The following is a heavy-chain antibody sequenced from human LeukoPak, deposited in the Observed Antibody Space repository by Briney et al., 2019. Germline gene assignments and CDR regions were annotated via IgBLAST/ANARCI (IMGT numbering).Heavy chain of an antibody. CDR2: STHSGST. J-gene: IGHJ4*02. CDR1: GGSFSGHY. Sequence: TSESLSLTCTVYGGSFSGHYWTWIRQPPGKGLEWIGESTHSGSTNYNPSLKSRVTISVDTSKNQFSPKLTSVSAADTAVYHCARGRTGAAALDFWGPGTLVTVSS. CDR3: ARGRTGAAALDF. V-gene: IGHV4-34*01. D-gene: IGHD2-2*01.